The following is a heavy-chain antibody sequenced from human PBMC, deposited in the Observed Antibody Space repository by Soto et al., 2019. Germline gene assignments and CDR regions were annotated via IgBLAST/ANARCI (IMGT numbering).Heavy chain of an antibody. CDR3: ARVRVIRGVITYYYFGMDV. Sequence: SETLSLTCAVYGGSFSDYSWSWIRQPPEKGLEWIGEINHSGNTKYNPSLKSRVAISVDTSKNQFSLKLSSVTAADTAVYYCARVRVIRGVITYYYFGMDVWGQGTTVTVS. CDR1: GGSFSDYS. D-gene: IGHD3-10*01. V-gene: IGHV4-34*01. J-gene: IGHJ6*02. CDR2: INHSGNT.